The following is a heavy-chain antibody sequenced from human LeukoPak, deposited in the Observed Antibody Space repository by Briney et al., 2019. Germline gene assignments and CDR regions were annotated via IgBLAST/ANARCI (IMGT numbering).Heavy chain of an antibody. V-gene: IGHV4-61*02. CDR2: IYTSGST. D-gene: IGHD2-15*01. CDR3: AREGRCSGGSCYTPPIGVDY. Sequence: PSETLSLTCTVSGGSISSGSYYWSWIRQPAGKGLEWIGRIYTSGSTNYNPSLKSRVTISVDTSKNQFSLKLSSATAADTAVYYCAREGRCSGGSCYTPPIGVDYWGQGTLVTVSS. CDR1: GGSISSGSYY. J-gene: IGHJ4*02.